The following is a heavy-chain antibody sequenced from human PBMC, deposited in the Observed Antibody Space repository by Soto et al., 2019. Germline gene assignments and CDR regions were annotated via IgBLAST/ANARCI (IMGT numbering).Heavy chain of an antibody. V-gene: IGHV1-69*02. J-gene: IGHJ4*02. CDR3: ARLVSHIAVAGTGEAY. Sequence: ASVKVSCKASGGTFSSYTISWVRQAPGQGLEWMGRIIPILGIANYAQKFQGRVTITADKSTSTAYMELSSLRSEDTAVYYCARLVSHIAVAGTGEAYWGQGTLVTVSS. CDR1: GGTFSSYT. CDR2: IIPILGIA. D-gene: IGHD6-19*01.